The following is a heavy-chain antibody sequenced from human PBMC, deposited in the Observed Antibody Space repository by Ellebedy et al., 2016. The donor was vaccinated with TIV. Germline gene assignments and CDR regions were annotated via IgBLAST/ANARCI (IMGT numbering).Heavy chain of an antibody. CDR3: AKDTSSGYGYYNHGMDV. CDR1: GFTFDDYA. CDR2: IDWNSDSI. J-gene: IGHJ6*02. D-gene: IGHD3-9*01. V-gene: IGHV3-9*01. Sequence: PGGSLRLSCEASGFTFDDYAMHWVRQAPGKGLEWVSGIDWNSDSIGYADSVKSRFTISRDNAKNSLYLKMNRLRGEDTALYYCAKDTSSGYGYYNHGMDVWGQGTTVTVSS.